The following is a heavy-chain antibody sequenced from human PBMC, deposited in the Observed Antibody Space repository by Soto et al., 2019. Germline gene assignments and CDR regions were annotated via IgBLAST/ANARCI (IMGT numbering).Heavy chain of an antibody. V-gene: IGHV1-3*01. CDR2: INAGNGNT. Sequence: GASVKVSCKASGYTFTIYAMHWVRQAPGQRLEWMGWINAGNGNTKYSQKFQGRVTITRDTSASTAYMELSSLRSEDTAVYYCARVSGYYLPDYWGQGTLVTVSS. J-gene: IGHJ4*02. CDR1: GYTFTIYA. D-gene: IGHD5-12*01. CDR3: ARVSGYYLPDY.